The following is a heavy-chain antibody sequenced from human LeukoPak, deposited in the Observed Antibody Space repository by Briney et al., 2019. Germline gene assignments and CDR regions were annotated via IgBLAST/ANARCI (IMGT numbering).Heavy chain of an antibody. J-gene: IGHJ4*02. V-gene: IGHV3-66*01. CDR1: GFTFSSYA. CDR3: ATSGWWGYFDY. D-gene: IGHD6-19*01. Sequence: GGSLRLSCAASGFTFSSYAMSWARQAPGKGLEWVSIIYSGGSTYYADSVRGRFTISGDNSKNTLYLLMNSLRAEDTAVYYCATSGWWGYFDYWGQGTLVTVSS. CDR2: IYSGGST.